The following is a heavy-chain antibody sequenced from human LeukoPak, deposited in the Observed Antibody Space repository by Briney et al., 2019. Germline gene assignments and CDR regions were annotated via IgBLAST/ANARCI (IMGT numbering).Heavy chain of an antibody. Sequence: ALVKVSCNASGYTFTSFGISWVRQAPGQGLEWMGWISGYNDNTNYAKKFQGRVTMTTDTSTSTAYMELRSLRSDDTAVYYCARDGTTTEDYWGQGTLVTVSS. CDR1: GYTFTSFG. J-gene: IGHJ4*02. CDR3: ARDGTTTEDY. V-gene: IGHV1-18*01. CDR2: ISGYNDNT. D-gene: IGHD1/OR15-1a*01.